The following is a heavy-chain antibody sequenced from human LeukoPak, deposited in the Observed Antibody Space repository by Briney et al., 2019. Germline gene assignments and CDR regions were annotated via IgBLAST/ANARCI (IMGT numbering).Heavy chain of an antibody. Sequence: PGGSLRLSCAASGFTFSSHWMSWVRQAPGKGLEWVANIKQDGSEKYYVDSVKGRFTISRDNAKNSLYLRMNSLRAEDTAVYYCARAWVIVVVPAAKHFNWFDPWGQGTLVTVSS. J-gene: IGHJ5*02. V-gene: IGHV3-7*01. CDR3: ARAWVIVVVPAAKHFNWFDP. CDR2: IKQDGSEK. CDR1: GFTFSSHW. D-gene: IGHD2-2*01.